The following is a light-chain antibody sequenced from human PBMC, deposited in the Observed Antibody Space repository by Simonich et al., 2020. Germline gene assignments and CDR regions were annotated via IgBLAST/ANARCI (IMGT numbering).Light chain of an antibody. J-gene: IGKJ2*01. V-gene: IGKV4-1*01. CDR1: QRVLYSSNIKNY. CDR2: WAS. Sequence: DIVMTQPPDSLAVSLGERATINCKSIQRVLYSSNIKNYLAWYQQKPGQPPKRPIYWASTRESGVPDRFSGSGSGTDFTLTISSLQAEDVAVYYCQQYYSTPYTFGQGTKLEIK. CDR3: QQYYSTPYT.